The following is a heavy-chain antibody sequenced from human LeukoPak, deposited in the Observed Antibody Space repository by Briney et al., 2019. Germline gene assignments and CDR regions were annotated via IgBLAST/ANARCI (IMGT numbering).Heavy chain of an antibody. CDR2: ISSNGGIT. Sequence: TGGSLRLSCAASGFTFRNYAMHWVRQAPGKGLEYVSAISSNGGITYYANSVKGRFTISRDNSKNTLYLQMNSLRAEDTAVYYCAKDYYGSGSPIDYWGQGTLVTVSS. J-gene: IGHJ4*02. D-gene: IGHD3-10*01. CDR3: AKDYYGSGSPIDY. V-gene: IGHV3-64*01. CDR1: GFTFRNYA.